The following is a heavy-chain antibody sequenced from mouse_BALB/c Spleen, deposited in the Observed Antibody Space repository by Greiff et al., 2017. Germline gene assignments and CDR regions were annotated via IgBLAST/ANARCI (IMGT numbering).Heavy chain of an antibody. V-gene: IGHV1-82*01. CDR2: IYPGDGDT. D-gene: IGHD2-1*01. Sequence: QVQLQQSGPELVKPGASVKISCKASGYAFSSSWMNWVKQRPGQGLEWIGRIYPGDGDTNYNGKFKGKATLTADKSSSAAYMQLSSLTSVDSAVYFCARSGYYGNLYYFDYWGQGTTLTVSS. CDR1: GYAFSSSW. J-gene: IGHJ2*01. CDR3: ARSGYYGNLYYFDY.